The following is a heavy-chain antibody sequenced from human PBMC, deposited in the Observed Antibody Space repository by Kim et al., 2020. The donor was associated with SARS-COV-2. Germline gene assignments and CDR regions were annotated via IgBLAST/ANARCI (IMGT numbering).Heavy chain of an antibody. Sequence: SVKVSCKASGGTFSSYAISWVRQAPGQGLEWMGRIIPILGIANYAQKFQGRVTITADKSTSTAYMELSSLRSEDTAVYYCAREGVRVKVEGIGRDGFDYWGQGTLVTVSS. D-gene: IGHD3-16*01. CDR2: IIPILGIA. CDR3: AREGVRVKVEGIGRDGFDY. V-gene: IGHV1-69*04. CDR1: GGTFSSYA. J-gene: IGHJ4*02.